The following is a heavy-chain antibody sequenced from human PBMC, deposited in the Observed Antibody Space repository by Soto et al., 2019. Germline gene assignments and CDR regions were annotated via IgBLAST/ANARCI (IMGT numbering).Heavy chain of an antibody. CDR1: GGSFSGYY. D-gene: IGHD3-22*01. J-gene: IGHJ4*02. CDR2: INHSGST. CDR3: ARVRSYYYDSSGYYPDY. V-gene: IGHV4-34*01. Sequence: PSETLSLTCAVYGGSFSGYYWSWIRQPPGKGLEWIGEINHSGSTNYNPSLKSRVTISVDTSKNQFSLKLSSVTAADTAVYYCARVRSYYYDSSGYYPDYWGQGTLVTVSS.